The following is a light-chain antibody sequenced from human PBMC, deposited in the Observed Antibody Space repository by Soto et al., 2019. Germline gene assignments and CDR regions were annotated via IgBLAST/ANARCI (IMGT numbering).Light chain of an antibody. J-gene: IGKJ1*01. V-gene: IGKV1-5*01. CDR2: DVS. CDR3: QQYNGYSRT. CDR1: QSIGDS. Sequence: IQMTQSPSTLSASVGDRVTITCRASQSIGDSLAWYQQKPGKAPYLLISDVSSLERGVPSRSSGSGSGTEFTLTISSMQPDDFATFYCQQYNGYSRTFGQGTKVDIK.